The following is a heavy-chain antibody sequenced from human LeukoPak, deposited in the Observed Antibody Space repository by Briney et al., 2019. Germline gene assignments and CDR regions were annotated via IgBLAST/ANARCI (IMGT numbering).Heavy chain of an antibody. J-gene: IGHJ5*02. D-gene: IGHD2-2*01. CDR2: ISGSGGST. Sequence: PGGSLTLSCAASGFTFSSYGMSWVRPAPGKGREWVTSISGSGGSTYDADSGNGRFTISRDNSKNALYLQMNSLRAEDTAVYYCAKDMPYNWFDPWGQGTLVTVSS. CDR3: AKDMPYNWFDP. CDR1: GFTFSSYG. V-gene: IGHV3-23*01.